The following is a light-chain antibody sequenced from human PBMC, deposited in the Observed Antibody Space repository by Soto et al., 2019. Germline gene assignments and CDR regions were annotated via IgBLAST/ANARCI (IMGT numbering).Light chain of an antibody. CDR1: QSLNSL. J-gene: IGKJ1*01. CDR3: QQYNNYSSWT. Sequence: DIQMTQSPSTLSASVGDRVTITCRASQSLNSLLAWYQQKPGRAPKPLIYDASTLESGVPSRFSGSASGPEFTLTSSSLQTDDFATYYCQQYNNYSSWTFGQGTKVEIK. V-gene: IGKV1-5*01. CDR2: DAS.